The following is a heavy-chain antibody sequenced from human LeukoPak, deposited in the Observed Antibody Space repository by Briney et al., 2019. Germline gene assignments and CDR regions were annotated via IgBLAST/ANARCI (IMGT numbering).Heavy chain of an antibody. D-gene: IGHD3-22*01. CDR2: INWNGDGT. V-gene: IGHV3-20*04. CDR3: ATVTVYYDSSGYFDY. Sequence: GGSLRLSCAAPGFIFDNYGMSWVRHAPGKGLDRVSGINWNGDGTGYADSVKGRFTISRDKAKNSLYLQMNSLRAEDTALYYCATVTVYYDSSGYFDYWGQGALVTVSS. J-gene: IGHJ4*02. CDR1: GFIFDNYG.